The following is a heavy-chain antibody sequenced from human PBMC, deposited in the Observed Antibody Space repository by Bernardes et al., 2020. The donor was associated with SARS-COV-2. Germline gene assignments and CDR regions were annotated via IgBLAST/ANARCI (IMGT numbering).Heavy chain of an antibody. D-gene: IGHD3-3*01. V-gene: IGHV3-23*01. J-gene: IGHJ3*02. CDR1: GFTFSSYA. CDR2: ISGSGGST. CDR3: AKGGPAGTIFGVVIIEDAFDI. Sequence: GSLSLSCAASGFTFSSYAMSWVRQAPGKGLEWVSAISGSGGSTYYADSVKGRFTISRDNSKNTLYLQMNSLRAEDTAVYYCAKGGPAGTIFGVVIIEDAFDIWGQGTMVTVSS.